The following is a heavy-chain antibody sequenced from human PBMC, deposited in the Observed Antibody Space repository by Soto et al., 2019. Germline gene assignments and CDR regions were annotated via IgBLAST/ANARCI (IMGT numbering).Heavy chain of an antibody. CDR3: AKSSTSANYFDY. CDR2: IYYSGST. CDR1: GGSISSGGYY. D-gene: IGHD2-2*01. J-gene: IGHJ4*02. Sequence: PSQTLSLTCTVSGGSISSGGYYLSWIRQYPGKGLEWIGYIYYSGSTYYNPSLKSRVTMSVDTSKNQFSLKLSSVTAADTAVYYCAKSSTSANYFDYWGQGTLVTVSS. V-gene: IGHV4-31*03.